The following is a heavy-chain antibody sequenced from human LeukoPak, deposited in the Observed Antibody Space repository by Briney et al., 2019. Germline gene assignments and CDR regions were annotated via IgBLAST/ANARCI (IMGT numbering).Heavy chain of an antibody. D-gene: IGHD3-10*01. CDR1: GFTVSSNY. J-gene: IGHJ4*02. Sequence: PGGSLRLSCAASGFTVSSNYMSWVRQAPGKGLEWVSIIYSGGSTYYADSVRGRFTISRDNSKNTLYLQMNSLGAEDTAVYYCATLGWFGEQDPFDYWGQGTLVTVSS. V-gene: IGHV3-66*01. CDR2: IYSGGST. CDR3: ATLGWFGEQDPFDY.